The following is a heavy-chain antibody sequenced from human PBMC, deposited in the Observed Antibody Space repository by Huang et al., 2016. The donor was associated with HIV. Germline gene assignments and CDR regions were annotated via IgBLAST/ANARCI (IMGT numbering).Heavy chain of an antibody. CDR3: ATSYGYFPH. CDR2: INNNGSKI. J-gene: IGHJ1*01. V-gene: IGHV3-48*02. D-gene: IGHD5-18*01. Sequence: EVQLVESGGGLVQHGGSLTLSCAAPGFTISAYSMNWVRQTPCKGLEWVSYINNNGSKIVYAESVKGRFTISRDNAKDSLYLQMNSLRDDDTAVFYCATSYGYFPHWGQGTLVTVSS. CDR1: GFTISAYS.